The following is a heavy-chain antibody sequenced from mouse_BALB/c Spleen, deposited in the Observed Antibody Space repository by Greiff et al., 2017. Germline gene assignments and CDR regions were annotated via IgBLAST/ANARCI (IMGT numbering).Heavy chain of an antibody. J-gene: IGHJ3*01. Sequence: VKLQESGPGLVAPSQSLSITCTVSGFSLTSYGVHWVRQPPGKGLEWLGVIWAGGSTNYNSALMSRLSISKDNSKSQVFLKMNSLQTDDTAMHYCARERDSSGYWFAYWGQGTLVTVSA. CDR3: ARERDSSGYWFAY. D-gene: IGHD3-2*01. V-gene: IGHV2-9*02. CDR1: GFSLTSYG. CDR2: IWAGGST.